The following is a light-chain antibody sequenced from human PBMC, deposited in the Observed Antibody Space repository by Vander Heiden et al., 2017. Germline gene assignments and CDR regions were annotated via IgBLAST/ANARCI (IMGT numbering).Light chain of an antibody. V-gene: IGKV1-5*03. Sequence: DIQMTQSPSILSASAGASVTITCRASQSISTWLAWYQQKPGKAPKLLIYKASRLQSGVPSRFSGSGSGTEFTLTISSLQPDDLATYYCQQSSSYSRTFGQGTKVEI. CDR1: QSISTW. CDR2: KAS. CDR3: QQSSSYSRT. J-gene: IGKJ1*01.